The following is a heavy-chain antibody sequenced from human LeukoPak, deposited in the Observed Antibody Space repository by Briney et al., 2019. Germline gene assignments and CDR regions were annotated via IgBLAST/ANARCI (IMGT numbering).Heavy chain of an antibody. CDR2: IIACSTYNGNT. CDR3: TRDLGQWLLQGIFFDY. D-gene: IGHD5-12*01. Sequence: ASVKVSCKASGYTFTSYGISWVRQAPGQGPEWRGWIIACSTYNGNTNYAQKFQGRVTMTTDTSTSTAYMELRSLRSDDTAVYYCTRDLGQWLLQGIFFDYWGQGTLVTVSS. V-gene: IGHV1-18*01. CDR1: GYTFTSYG. J-gene: IGHJ4*02.